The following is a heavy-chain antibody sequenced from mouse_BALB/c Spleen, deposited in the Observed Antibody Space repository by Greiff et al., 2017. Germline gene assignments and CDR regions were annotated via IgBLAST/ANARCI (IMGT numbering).Heavy chain of an antibody. J-gene: IGHJ4*01. CDR1: GFTFSSYT. V-gene: IGHV5-6-4*01. CDR2: ISSGGSYT. CDR3: TRETLGAMDY. Sequence: EVKLVESGGGLVKPGGSLKLSCAASGFTFSSYTMSWVRQTPEKRLEWVATISSGGSYTYYPDSVKGRFTISRDNAKNTLYLQMSSLKSEDTAMYYCTRETLGAMDYWGQGTSVTVSS.